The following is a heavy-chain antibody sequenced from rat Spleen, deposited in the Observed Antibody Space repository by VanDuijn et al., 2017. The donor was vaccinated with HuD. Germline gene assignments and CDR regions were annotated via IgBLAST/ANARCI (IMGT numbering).Heavy chain of an antibody. CDR1: GFTFSEYD. CDR3: TTEALMYTTDYYDWFAY. V-gene: IGHV5-20*01. Sequence: EVQLVEAGGGLVQPGRSLKLSCAASGFTFSEYDMAWVRQAPTKGLEWVASISYDGSSFYYRDSVKGRFTISRDNTRSTLYLQMDSLRSEDTATYYCTTEALMYTTDYYDWFAYWGQGVMVTVSS. D-gene: IGHD1-6*01. J-gene: IGHJ2*01. CDR2: ISYDGSSF.